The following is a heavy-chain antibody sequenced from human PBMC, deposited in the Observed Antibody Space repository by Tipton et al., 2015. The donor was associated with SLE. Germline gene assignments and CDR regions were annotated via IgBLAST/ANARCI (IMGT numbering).Heavy chain of an antibody. V-gene: IGHV1-18*01. Sequence: QVQLVQSGVEVKKPGAPVKVSCKASGYTFIHKGISWVRQAPGQGLEFMGWISVYNGYTNYAQKFQGRVTLTTDTSTSTAYMELRSLRSDDTAVYYCARVVVGAFDYWGQGTLVTVSS. CDR3: ARVVVGAFDY. CDR1: GYTFIHKG. J-gene: IGHJ4*02. D-gene: IGHD2-15*01. CDR2: ISVYNGYT.